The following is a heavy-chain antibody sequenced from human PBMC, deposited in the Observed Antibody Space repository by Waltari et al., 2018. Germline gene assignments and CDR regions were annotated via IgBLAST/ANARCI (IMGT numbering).Heavy chain of an antibody. CDR3: TKMRRNLPRDIIDN. CDR1: GFIFSRFA. J-gene: IGHJ4*02. Sequence: EVQLLESGGGLVQRGGSLRLSCAVSGFIFSRFAMSWVRHTQGKGREGVAGTSASSGSTYYADSVQGRLTISRDNSKKRVFLQMNSLRAEDTATYYCTKMRRNLPRDIIDNWGQGTQVIIAS. CDR2: TSASSGST. V-gene: IGHV3-23*01.